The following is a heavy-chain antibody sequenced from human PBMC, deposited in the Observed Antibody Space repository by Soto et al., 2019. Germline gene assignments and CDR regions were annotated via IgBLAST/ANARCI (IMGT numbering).Heavy chain of an antibody. J-gene: IGHJ6*02. CDR2: TYYRSKWYN. CDR3: ARVGSIAAARTGGYYYYGMDV. V-gene: IGHV6-1*01. CDR1: GGSVSSNSAA. D-gene: IGHD6-13*01. Sequence: SQTLSLTCAISGGSVSSNSAAWNWIRQSPSRGLEWLGRTYYRSKWYNDYAVSVKSRITINPDTSKNQFSLQLNSVTPEATAVYYCARVGSIAAARTGGYYYYGMDVWGQGTTVTVSS.